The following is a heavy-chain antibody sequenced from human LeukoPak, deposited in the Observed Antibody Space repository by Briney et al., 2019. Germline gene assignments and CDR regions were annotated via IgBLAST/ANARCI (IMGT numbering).Heavy chain of an antibody. D-gene: IGHD5-24*01. V-gene: IGHV4-34*01. CDR2: INHSGST. J-gene: IGHJ4*02. CDR3: ARGGSVRDGYNYIDY. CDR1: GGSFSGYY. Sequence: SETLSLTCAVYGGSFSGYYWSWIRQPPGKGLEWIGEINHSGSTNYNPSLKGRVTISVDTSKNQFSLKLSSVTAADTAVYYCARGGSVRDGYNYIDYWGQGTLVTVSS.